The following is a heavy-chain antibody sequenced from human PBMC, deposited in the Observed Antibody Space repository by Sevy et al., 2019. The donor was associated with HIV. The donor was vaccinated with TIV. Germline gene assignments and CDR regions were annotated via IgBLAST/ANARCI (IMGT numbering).Heavy chain of an antibody. CDR3: AKRVAGALAALDI. V-gene: IGHV3-23*01. CDR2: ISDGGGTT. CDR1: GFTFRNYV. J-gene: IGHJ3*02. D-gene: IGHD3-10*01. Sequence: GESLKISCAASGFTFRNYVMNWVRQPPGKGLEWVSVISDGGGTTYYADSVKGRFTISRDDSKSTLYLPMNSLRVEDTAVYFCAKRVAGALAALDIWGQGTMVTVSS.